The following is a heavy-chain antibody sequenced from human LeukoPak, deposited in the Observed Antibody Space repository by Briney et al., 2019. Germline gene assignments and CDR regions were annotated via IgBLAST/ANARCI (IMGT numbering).Heavy chain of an antibody. CDR3: ARHRGDYRRGFDY. J-gene: IGHJ4*02. D-gene: IGHD4-17*01. CDR1: GYSFTSYW. CDR2: IYPGDFDT. V-gene: IGHV5-51*01. Sequence: GESLKISCKGSGYSFTSYWIGWVREMPGKGLEWMGIIYPGDFDTRYSPSFQGQVTISADKSISTAYLQWSSLKASDTAMYYCARHRGDYRRGFDYWGQGTLVTVSS.